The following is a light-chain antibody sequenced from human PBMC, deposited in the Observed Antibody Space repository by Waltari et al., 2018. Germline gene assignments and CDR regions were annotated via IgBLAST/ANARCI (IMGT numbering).Light chain of an antibody. CDR2: QAS. CDR3: QHYNSYPYT. Sequence: DIQMTQSTTTLSASVGETVNITCRASETNSSWLAWYQQHPGQAPRLLIFQASNLETGIPSRFSGSGSGTEFTLTISSLQPDDFATYYCQHYNSYPYTFGQGTHVEIK. V-gene: IGKV1-5*03. CDR1: ETNSSW. J-gene: IGKJ2*01.